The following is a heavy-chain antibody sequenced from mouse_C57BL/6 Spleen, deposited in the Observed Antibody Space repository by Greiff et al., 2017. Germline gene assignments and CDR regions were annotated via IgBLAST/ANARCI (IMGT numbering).Heavy chain of an antibody. CDR3: ARTFDYGSSYLDY. D-gene: IGHD1-1*01. CDR1: GYTFTSYW. CDR2: IYPGSGST. Sequence: VQLQQPGAELVKPGASVKMSCKASGYTFTSYWITWVKQRPGQGLEWIGDIYPGSGSTNYNAKFKSKATLTVDTSSSTAYMQLSSLTSEDSAVYYCARTFDYGSSYLDYWGQGTTLIVSS. V-gene: IGHV1-55*01. J-gene: IGHJ2*01.